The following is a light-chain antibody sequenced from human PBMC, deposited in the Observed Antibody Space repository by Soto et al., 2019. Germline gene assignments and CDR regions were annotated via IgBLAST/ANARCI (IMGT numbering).Light chain of an antibody. Sequence: DLQLTQSPSFLSASVGDRVTITCRASPDIRRYLAWYQQKPGKAPKLLIYAASSLQSGVPSRFSGSGSGTEFTLTISSLQPEDFATYYCQQLNSYYIFTFGPGTKVDIK. J-gene: IGKJ3*01. CDR2: AAS. CDR3: QQLNSYYIFT. V-gene: IGKV1-9*01. CDR1: PDIRRY.